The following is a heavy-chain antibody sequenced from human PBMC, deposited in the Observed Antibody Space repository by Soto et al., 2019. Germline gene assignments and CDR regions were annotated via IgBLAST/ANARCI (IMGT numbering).Heavy chain of an antibody. CDR2: IFPLTDIP. Sequence: QVQLVQSGTEVKKPGSSVKVSCKACGGTFRNYPINWVRQAPGQGLEWMGSIFPLTDIPDYAQNFQARLTISADKSTSTAYMELSSLTSHDTAMYFCARGPLAVLNYFESWGQGTLVTVSS. D-gene: IGHD2-15*01. V-gene: IGHV1-69*02. CDR1: GGTFRNYP. CDR3: ARGPLAVLNYFES. J-gene: IGHJ4*02.